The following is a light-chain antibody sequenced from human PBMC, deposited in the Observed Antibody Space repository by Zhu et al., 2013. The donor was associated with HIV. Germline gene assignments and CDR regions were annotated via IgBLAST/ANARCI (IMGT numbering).Light chain of an antibody. Sequence: DIQMTQSPSAMSASVGDRVTITCRASQDIGNYLAWFQQKPGTVPQRLIYFASSLQSGVPSRFSGSGSGTEFTLTISSLQPEDSATYYCLRHNNYPWTFGQGTKVEIK. CDR3: LRHNNYPWT. V-gene: IGKV1-17*03. CDR2: FAS. J-gene: IGKJ1*01. CDR1: QDIGNY.